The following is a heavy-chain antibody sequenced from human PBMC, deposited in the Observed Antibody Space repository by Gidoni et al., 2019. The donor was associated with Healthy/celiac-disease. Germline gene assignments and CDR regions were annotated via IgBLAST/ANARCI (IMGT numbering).Heavy chain of an antibody. CDR1: GFTFSSYG. J-gene: IGHJ6*02. CDR3: AKDRSGLWGYYYGMDV. D-gene: IGHD3-10*01. V-gene: IGHV3-30*18. Sequence: QVQLVESGGGVVKPGRSMRLSCEASGFTFSSYGMHWVRQAPGKGLGWVAVISYDGSNKYYADSLKGRFTISRDNSKNTLYLQMNSLRAEDTAVYYCAKDRSGLWGYYYGMDVWGQGTTVTVSS. CDR2: ISYDGSNK.